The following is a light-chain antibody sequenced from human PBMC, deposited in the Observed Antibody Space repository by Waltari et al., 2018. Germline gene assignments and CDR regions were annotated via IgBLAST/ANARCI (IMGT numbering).Light chain of an antibody. CDR2: AAP. V-gene: IGKV1-8*01. CDR1: QGISSY. J-gene: IGKJ1*01. Sequence: AIRMTQSPSSFSASTGDRVPITCRASQGISSYLAWYQQKPGKAPKLLIYAAPTLQSGVPSRFSGSGSGTDFTLTINCLQSEDFATYYCQQYYSYPRTFGQGTKVEIK. CDR3: QQYYSYPRT.